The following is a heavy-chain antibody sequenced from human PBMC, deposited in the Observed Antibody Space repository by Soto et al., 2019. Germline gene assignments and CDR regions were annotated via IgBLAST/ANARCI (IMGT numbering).Heavy chain of an antibody. Sequence: QVQLQESGPGLVKPSQTLSLTCTVSGGSMSSGTYYWSWIRQHPGKGLEWIGYIYFSGNTYYNPFRMSRVTISVDTSKNQFSLKLTSAISADTAVDYCVRTYCSGADWYLGLYYYMDVWGIWTTVTVSS. CDR1: GGSMSSGTYY. J-gene: IGHJ6*03. V-gene: IGHV4-31*03. CDR3: VRTYCSGADWYLGLYYYMDV. CDR2: IYFSGNT. D-gene: IGHD2-15*01.